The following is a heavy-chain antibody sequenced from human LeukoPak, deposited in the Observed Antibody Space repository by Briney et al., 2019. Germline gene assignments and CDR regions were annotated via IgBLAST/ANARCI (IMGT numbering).Heavy chain of an antibody. CDR3: ARGRVDTAMVEYYFDY. D-gene: IGHD5-18*01. V-gene: IGHV4-59*12. Sequence: SETLSLTCTVSGGSISSYYWSWIRQPPGKGLEWIGYIYYSGSTNYNPSLKSRVTISVDTSKNQFSLKLSSVTAADTAVYYCARGRVDTAMVEYYFDYWGQGTLVTVSS. CDR2: IYYSGST. CDR1: GGSISSYY. J-gene: IGHJ4*02.